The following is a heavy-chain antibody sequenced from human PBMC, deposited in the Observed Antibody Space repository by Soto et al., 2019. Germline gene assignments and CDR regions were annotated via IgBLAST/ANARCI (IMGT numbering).Heavy chain of an antibody. Sequence: QVQLQESGPGLVKPSETLSLTCTVSGGSISSYYWSWIRQPPGKGLEWIGYIYYSGSTNDNPSLKSRVAISVDTSKNQFSLKPSSVTAADTAVYYCARGDDGDLYFQHWGQGTLVTVSS. CDR2: IYYSGST. CDR3: ARGDDGDLYFQH. D-gene: IGHD4-17*01. V-gene: IGHV4-59*01. CDR1: GGSISSYY. J-gene: IGHJ1*01.